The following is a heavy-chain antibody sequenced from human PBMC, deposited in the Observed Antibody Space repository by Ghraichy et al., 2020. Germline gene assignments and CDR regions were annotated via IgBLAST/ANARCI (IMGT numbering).Heavy chain of an antibody. J-gene: IGHJ5*02. CDR3: AGGDCDP. D-gene: IGHD3-16*01. V-gene: IGHV3-7*03. Sequence: ESLNISCAASGFTFSTHYMTWVRQAPGTGLEWVATINQDGSEKYYVDSVRGRFTISRDNAENSVYLQMNTLRAEDTAVYYCAGGDCDPWGQGTLVTVSS. CDR2: INQDGSEK. CDR1: GFTFSTHY.